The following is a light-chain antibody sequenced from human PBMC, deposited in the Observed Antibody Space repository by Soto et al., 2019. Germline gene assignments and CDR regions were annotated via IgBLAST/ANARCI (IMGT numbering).Light chain of an antibody. CDR1: QSSSTY. J-gene: IGKJ1*01. CDR2: TAS. CDR3: QQSYPTPRT. Sequence: DIQMTQSPSSLSASVGDRVTITCRASQSSSTYLNWYQQKPGKATNLLIYTASSLERGDPSRFSGSGSGTDFTLTISSLQPEDCATYYCQQSYPTPRTFGQGTEVEIK. V-gene: IGKV1-39*01.